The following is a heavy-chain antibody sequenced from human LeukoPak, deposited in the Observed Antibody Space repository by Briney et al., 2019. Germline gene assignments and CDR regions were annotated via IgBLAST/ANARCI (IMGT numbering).Heavy chain of an antibody. CDR1: GGSISSYY. J-gene: IGHJ5*02. D-gene: IGHD4-17*01. V-gene: IGHV4-4*09. CDR2: IYTSGST. Sequence: SSETLSLTCTVSGGSISSYYWSWIRQPPGKGLEWIGYIYTSGSTNYNPSLKSRVTISVDTSKNQFSLKLSSVTAADTAAYYCARHGDYNWFDPWGQGTLVTVSS. CDR3: ARHGDYNWFDP.